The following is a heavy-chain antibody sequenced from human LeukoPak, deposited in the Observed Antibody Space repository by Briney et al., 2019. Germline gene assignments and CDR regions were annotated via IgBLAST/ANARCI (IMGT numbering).Heavy chain of an antibody. CDR1: GFTVSSNY. D-gene: IGHD6-19*01. V-gene: IGHV3-66*01. J-gene: IGHJ3*02. Sequence: GGSLRLSCAASGFTVSSNYMSWVRQAPGKGLEWVSVIYSGGSTYYADSVKGRFTISRDNSKNTLYLQMNSLRAEDTAVYYCARVSIHSSGWPAEAFDIWGQGTMVTVSS. CDR2: IYSGGST. CDR3: ARVSIHSSGWPAEAFDI.